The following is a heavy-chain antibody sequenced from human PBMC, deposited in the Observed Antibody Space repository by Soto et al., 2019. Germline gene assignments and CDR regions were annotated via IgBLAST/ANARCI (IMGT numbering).Heavy chain of an antibody. Sequence: TLSLTCTVSGGSLREFGHFWTWIRQRPGRGLEWIGYSTYTGVTYYSPSLQSRISISVDTSKNQFFLTLNSVTAADTAVYYCATDSGGPPLNRFDSWGDGTLVRVSS. V-gene: IGHV4-31*03. CDR1: GGSLREFGHF. J-gene: IGHJ5*01. CDR3: ATDSGGPPLNRFDS. D-gene: IGHD3-16*01. CDR2: STYTGVT.